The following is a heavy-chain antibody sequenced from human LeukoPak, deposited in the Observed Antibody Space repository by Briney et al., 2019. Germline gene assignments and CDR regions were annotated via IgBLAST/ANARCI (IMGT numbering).Heavy chain of an antibody. V-gene: IGHV4-39*07. CDR1: GGSISSSSYY. CDR2: IYYSGST. J-gene: IGHJ3*02. Sequence: SETLSLTCTVSGGSISSSSYYWGWIRQPPGKGLEWIGSIYYSGSTYYNPSLKSRVTISVDTSTNQFSLKRSSVTAADTAVYYCARESIPGTTFDVFDIGGQGTMVTVSS. D-gene: IGHD1-20*01. CDR3: ARESIPGTTFDVFDI.